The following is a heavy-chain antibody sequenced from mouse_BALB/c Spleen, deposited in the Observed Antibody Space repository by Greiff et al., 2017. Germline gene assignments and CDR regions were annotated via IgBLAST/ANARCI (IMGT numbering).Heavy chain of an antibody. CDR1: GYTFTDYY. J-gene: IGHJ4*01. D-gene: IGHD2-14*01. CDR2: IYPGSGNT. V-gene: IGHV1-77*01. CDR3: ARNYRYDEYAMDY. Sequence: VQLQESGAELARPGASVKLSCKASGYTFTDYYINWVKQRTGQGLEWIGEIYPGSGNTYYKEKFKGKATLTADKSSSTAYMQLSSLTSEDSAVYCCARNYRYDEYAMDYRGQGTSVTVSS.